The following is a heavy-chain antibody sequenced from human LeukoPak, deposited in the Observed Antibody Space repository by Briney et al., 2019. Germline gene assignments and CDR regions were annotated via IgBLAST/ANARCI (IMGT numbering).Heavy chain of an antibody. J-gene: IGHJ3*02. V-gene: IGHV3-21*01. CDR1: GFTFSSYS. CDR2: ISSSSSYI. Sequence: PGGSLRLSCAASGFTFSSYSMNWVRQAPGKGLEWVSSISSSSSYIYYADSVKGRFTISRDNTKNSLYLQMNSLRAEDTAVYYCARDLEYSSDDAFDIWGQGTMVTVSS. CDR3: ARDLEYSSDDAFDI. D-gene: IGHD6-6*01.